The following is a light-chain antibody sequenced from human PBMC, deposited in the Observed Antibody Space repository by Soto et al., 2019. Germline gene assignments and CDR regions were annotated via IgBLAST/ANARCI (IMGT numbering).Light chain of an antibody. Sequence: QSALTQPPSASGSPGQSVTISCTGTSSDVGGYNYVSWYQQHPGKAPKLMIYEVTKRPSGVPDRFSGSKSGNTASLTVSGLQAEDEADYYCSSYAGSTPYVFGTGT. CDR2: EVT. V-gene: IGLV2-8*01. CDR3: SSYAGSTPYV. CDR1: SSDVGGYNY. J-gene: IGLJ1*01.